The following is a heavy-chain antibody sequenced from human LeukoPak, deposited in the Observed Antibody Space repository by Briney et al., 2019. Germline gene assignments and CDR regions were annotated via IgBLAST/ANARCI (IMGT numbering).Heavy chain of an antibody. CDR1: GASIRSSY. CDR2: ISYTGST. J-gene: IGHJ6*02. CDR3: ARIPYGDYEVPYYYGMDV. D-gene: IGHD4-17*01. V-gene: IGHV4-59*01. Sequence: SETLSLTCTVSGASIRSSYWSWIRQPPGKGLEWIGYISYTGSTNYNPSLKSRVSLSVDTSKNQFSLELSSVTAADTAVYYCARIPYGDYEVPYYYGMDVWGQGTTVTVSS.